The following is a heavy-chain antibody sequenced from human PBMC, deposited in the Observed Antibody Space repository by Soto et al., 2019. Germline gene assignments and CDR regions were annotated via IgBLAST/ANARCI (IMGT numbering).Heavy chain of an antibody. CDR3: ARVGLRSYDY. V-gene: IGHV4-34*01. J-gene: IGHJ4*02. CDR2: INHSGST. D-gene: IGHD3-3*01. CDR1: GGSFSGYY. Sequence: PSETLSLTCAVYGGSFSGYYWSWIRQPPGKELEWIGEINHSGSTNYNPSLKSRVTISVDTSKNQFSLKLSSVTAADTAVYYCARVGLRSYDYWGQGTLVTVSS.